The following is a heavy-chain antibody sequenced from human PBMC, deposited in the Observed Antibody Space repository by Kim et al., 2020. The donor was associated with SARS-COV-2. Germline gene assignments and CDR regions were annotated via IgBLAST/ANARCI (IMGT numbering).Heavy chain of an antibody. J-gene: IGHJ4*02. Sequence: YSPAFRGQVTISADKSIDTAYLQFSSLKASDTATYFCARRLGGKGYFDSWGQGTLVIVSS. V-gene: IGHV5-51*01. CDR3: ARRLGGKGYFDS. D-gene: IGHD3-9*01.